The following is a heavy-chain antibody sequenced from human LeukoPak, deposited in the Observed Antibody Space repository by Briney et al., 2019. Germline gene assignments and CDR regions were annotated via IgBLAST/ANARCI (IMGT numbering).Heavy chain of an antibody. D-gene: IGHD1-7*01. CDR2: INWDGSST. J-gene: IGHJ6*03. V-gene: IGHV3-43D*03. CDR1: GFTFDDFA. Sequence: GGSLRLSCAASGFTFDDFAMHWVRQPPGKGLEWVALINWDGSSTYYGDSVKGRFTISRDKSKNYLYLQMNSLRPEDTALYYCAKTGTTRDYYYHYMDVWGKGTTVTVSS. CDR3: AKTGTTRDYYYHYMDV.